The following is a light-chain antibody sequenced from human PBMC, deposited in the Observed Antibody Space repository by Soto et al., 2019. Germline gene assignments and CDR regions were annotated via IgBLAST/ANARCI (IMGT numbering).Light chain of an antibody. CDR2: AAS. Sequence: DIQMTQSPSTLSASVGDRVTITCRASQIISSYLIWYQQKPGKAPKLLIYAASSLQGGVPSRFSGSGSGTDFTLTISTLQPEDFATYYCQQSYSIPLTFGQGTKVDIK. J-gene: IGKJ1*01. CDR3: QQSYSIPLT. CDR1: QIISSY. V-gene: IGKV1-39*01.